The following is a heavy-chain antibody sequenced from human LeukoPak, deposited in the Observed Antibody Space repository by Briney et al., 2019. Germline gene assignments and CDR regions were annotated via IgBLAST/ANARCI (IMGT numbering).Heavy chain of an antibody. J-gene: IGHJ4*02. Sequence: SETLSLTCTISGYSISSGYYWGWIRQPPGKGLEWIGSIYHSGSTYYNPSLKSRVTISLDTSENQFSLKLGSVTAADTAVYYCARDLYSSGWGYFDYWGQGTLVTVSS. CDR2: IYHSGST. D-gene: IGHD6-19*01. CDR3: ARDLYSSGWGYFDY. V-gene: IGHV4-38-2*02. CDR1: GYSISSGYY.